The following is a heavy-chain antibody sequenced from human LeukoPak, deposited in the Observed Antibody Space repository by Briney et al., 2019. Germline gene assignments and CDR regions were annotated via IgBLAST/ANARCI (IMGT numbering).Heavy chain of an antibody. J-gene: IGHJ4*02. Sequence: GGSLRLSCEACGFTFSNAWMNWVRQAPGKGLEWIGRIKSKEDGGTTDYAEPVKGRFTISRDESKKTLYLQMNSLKSEDTAVYYCSTRAGSFSSNFWGQGTLVTVSS. CDR3: STRAGSFSSNF. V-gene: IGHV3-15*01. CDR1: GFTFSNAW. D-gene: IGHD6-6*01. CDR2: IKSKEDGGTT.